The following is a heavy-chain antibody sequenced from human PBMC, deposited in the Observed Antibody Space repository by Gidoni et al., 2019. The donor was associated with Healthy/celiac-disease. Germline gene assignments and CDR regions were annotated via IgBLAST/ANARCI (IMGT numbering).Heavy chain of an antibody. V-gene: IGHV1-18*01. CDR3: ARATLNPRLAARPHGEFPFDY. CDR2: ISAYNGNT. CDR1: RYTVTSYG. Sequence: QVQLVQSGAEVKKPGASVKVTGQASRYTVTSYGLSWVRQAPGQGLEWMGWISAYNGNTNYAQKLQGRVTMTTDTSTSTAYMELRSLRSDDTAVYYCARATLNPRLAARPHGEFPFDYWGQGTLVTVSS. J-gene: IGHJ4*02. D-gene: IGHD6-6*01.